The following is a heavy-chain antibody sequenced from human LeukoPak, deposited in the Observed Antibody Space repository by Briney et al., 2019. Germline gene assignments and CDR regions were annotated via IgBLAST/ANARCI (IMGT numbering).Heavy chain of an antibody. CDR2: IYHSGST. CDR3: ARDWAVAGRRWFAL. CDR1: GGSISSSNW. V-gene: IGHV4-4*02. Sequence: PSETLSLICAVSGGSISSSNWWSWVRQPPGKGLEWIGEIYHSGSTNYNPSLKSRVTISVDKSKNQFSLKLSSVTAADTAVYYCARDWAVAGRRWFALWGQGTLVTVSS. D-gene: IGHD6-19*01. J-gene: IGHJ5*02.